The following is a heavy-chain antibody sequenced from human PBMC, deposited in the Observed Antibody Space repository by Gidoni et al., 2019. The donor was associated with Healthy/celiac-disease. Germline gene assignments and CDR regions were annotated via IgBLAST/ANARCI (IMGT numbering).Heavy chain of an antibody. D-gene: IGHD6-13*01. CDR1: GGSISSGGYY. J-gene: IGHJ4*02. CDR3: AGGRTSMAAAEKFDY. V-gene: IGHV4-31*03. CDR2: IYYSGST. Sequence: QVQLQESGPGLVKPSQPLSLTCTVPGGSISSGGYYWSWIRQHPGKGLEWIGYIYYSGSTYYNPSLKSRVIISVDTSKNQFSLKLSSVTAADTAVYYCAGGRTSMAAAEKFDYWGQGTLVTVSS.